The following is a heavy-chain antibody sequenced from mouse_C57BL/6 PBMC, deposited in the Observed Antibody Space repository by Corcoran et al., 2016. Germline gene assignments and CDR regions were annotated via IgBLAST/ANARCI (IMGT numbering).Heavy chain of an antibody. J-gene: IGHJ2*01. CDR2: INTYSGVP. V-gene: IGHV9-3*01. CDR1: GYTFTTYG. Sequence: QIQLVQSGPELKKPGETVKISCKASGYTFTTYGMSWVKQAPGKGLKWMGWINTYSGVPTYADDFKGRFAFSLETSASTAYLQINNLKNEDTATYFCARLGYYSNLYYFDYWGQGTTLTVSS. D-gene: IGHD2-5*01. CDR3: ARLGYYSNLYYFDY.